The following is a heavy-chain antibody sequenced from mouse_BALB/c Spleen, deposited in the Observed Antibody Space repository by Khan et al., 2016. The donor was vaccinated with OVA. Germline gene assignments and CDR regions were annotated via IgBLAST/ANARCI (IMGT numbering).Heavy chain of an antibody. CDR3: KRGGGWENRIARFAY. CDR1: GYTFTSYN. D-gene: IGHD2-14*01. V-gene: IGHV1S81*02. CDR2: INPTNGYT. J-gene: IGHJ3*01. Sequence: QVQLQQPGAELVKPGASMKLSCKASGYTFTSYNIYWVKQRPGQGLEWIGGINPTNGYTNFNEKFKSKATLTVDKSSSTAYMKLSGLTSEDSAVYYGKRGGGWENRIARFAYWGQGTLVTVSA.